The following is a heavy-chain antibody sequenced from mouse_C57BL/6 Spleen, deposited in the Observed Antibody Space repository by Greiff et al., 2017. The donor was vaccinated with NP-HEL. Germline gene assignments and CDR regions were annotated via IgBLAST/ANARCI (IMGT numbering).Heavy chain of an antibody. V-gene: IGHV1-50*01. D-gene: IGHD2-3*01. CDR3: ARRDGYS. Sequence: QSCKASGYTFTSYWMQWVKQRPGQGLEWIGEIDPSDSYTNYNQKFKGKATLTVDTSSSTAYMQLSSLTSEDSAVYYFARRDGYSWGQGTTLTVSS. CDR1: GYTFTSYW. CDR2: IDPSDSYT. J-gene: IGHJ2*01.